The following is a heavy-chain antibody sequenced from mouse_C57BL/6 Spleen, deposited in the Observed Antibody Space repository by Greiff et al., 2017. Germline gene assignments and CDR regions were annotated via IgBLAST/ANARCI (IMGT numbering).Heavy chain of an antibody. Sequence: QVQLQQPGAELVKPGASVKLSCKASGYTFTSYWMHWVKQRPGQGLEWIGMIHPNSGSTNYNEKFKSKATLTVDKSSSTAYMQLSSLTSEDSAVXYCARSTYGISLRFAYWGQGTLVTVSA. CDR3: ARSTYGISLRFAY. D-gene: IGHD1-1*01. CDR2: IHPNSGST. J-gene: IGHJ3*01. V-gene: IGHV1-64*01. CDR1: GYTFTSYW.